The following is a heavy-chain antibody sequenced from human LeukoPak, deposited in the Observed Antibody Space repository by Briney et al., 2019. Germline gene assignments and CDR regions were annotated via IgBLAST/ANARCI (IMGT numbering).Heavy chain of an antibody. D-gene: IGHD6-19*01. CDR2: IWYGGSNK. V-gene: IGHV3-30*02. Sequence: PGGSLRLSCAASGFTFSSYGMHWVRQAPGKGLEWVAVIWYGGSNKYYADSVKGRFTISRDNSKNTLYLQMNSLRAEDTAVYYCAKDRGSGWRDAFDIWGQGTMVTVSS. CDR3: AKDRGSGWRDAFDI. J-gene: IGHJ3*02. CDR1: GFTFSSYG.